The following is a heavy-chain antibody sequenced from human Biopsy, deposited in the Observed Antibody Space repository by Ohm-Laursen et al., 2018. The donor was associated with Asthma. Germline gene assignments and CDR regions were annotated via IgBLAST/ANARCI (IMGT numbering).Heavy chain of an antibody. V-gene: IGHV1-2*06. D-gene: IGHD3-3*01. J-gene: IGHJ3*02. CDR1: GYSFTDYH. CDR2: ITPESGGT. CDR3: AKERYYDFWSGYPI. Sequence: GPSVKVSCKASGYSFTDYHLHWVRQAPGQGLEWMGRITPESGGTTYAQKFQGRVTMTRDRSISTAYMELNRLRSDDTAVYYCAKERYYDFWSGYPIWGQGTMVTVSS.